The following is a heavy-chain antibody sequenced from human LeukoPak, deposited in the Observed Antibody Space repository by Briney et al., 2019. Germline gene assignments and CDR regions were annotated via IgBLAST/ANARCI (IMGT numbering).Heavy chain of an antibody. CDR2: ICYSGSTYSSGST. J-gene: IGHJ4*02. V-gene: IGHV4-39*01. D-gene: IGHD2-15*01. CDR1: GGSISSSNYC. CDR3: ARHGFGGYCSGSSCYFAY. Sequence: SETLSLTCTVSGGSISSSNYCGGWTRQPPGKGLEWIGSICYSGSTYSSGSTYYNPSLKSRVTISVDTSNNQFSLKLSSVTAADTAVYYCARHGFGGYCSGSSCYFAYWGQGTLVTVSS.